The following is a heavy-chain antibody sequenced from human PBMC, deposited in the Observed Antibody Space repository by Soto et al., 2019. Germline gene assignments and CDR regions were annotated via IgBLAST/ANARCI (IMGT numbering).Heavy chain of an antibody. V-gene: IGHV3-48*02. D-gene: IGHD3-22*01. J-gene: IGHJ3*01. CDR2: ISIGSGSI. CDR1: GFTFSNYA. Sequence: EVHLVESGGGLVQPGGSLRVSCAASGFTFSNYAMNWVRQAPGKGLEWVSYISIGSGSIFYADSVKGRFTISRDDDKNSLYLQMNTLRDEDTAVYYCVRDDRWAFDFWGQGTMVTVSS. CDR3: VRDDRWAFDF.